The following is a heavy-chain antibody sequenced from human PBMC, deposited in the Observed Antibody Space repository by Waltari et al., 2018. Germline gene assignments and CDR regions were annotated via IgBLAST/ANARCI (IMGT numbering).Heavy chain of an antibody. CDR3: ARVRYFGPWYYYYMDV. CDR1: GGTFSSYA. D-gene: IGHD3-9*01. J-gene: IGHJ6*03. V-gene: IGHV1-69*12. CDR2: IIPIFGTA. Sequence: QVQLVQSGAEVKKPGSSVKVSCKASGGTFSSYAISWVRQAPGQGLEWMGGIIPIFGTANYAQKFQGRVTITADESTSTAYMELSSLRSEDTAVYYCARVRYFGPWYYYYMDVWGKGTTVTVSS.